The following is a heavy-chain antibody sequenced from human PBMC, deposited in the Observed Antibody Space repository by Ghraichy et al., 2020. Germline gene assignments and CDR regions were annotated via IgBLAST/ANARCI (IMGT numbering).Heavy chain of an antibody. V-gene: IGHV4-59*08. CDR1: GGSISSYY. D-gene: IGHD6-13*01. J-gene: IGHJ4*02. CDR3: ARHGGSSSWYAKYYFDY. Sequence: PETLSLTCTVSGGSISSYYWSWIRQPPGKGLEWIGYIYYSGSTNYNPSLKSRVTISVDTSKNQFSLKLSSVTAADTAVYYCARHGGSSSWYAKYYFDYWGQGTLVTVSS. CDR2: IYYSGST.